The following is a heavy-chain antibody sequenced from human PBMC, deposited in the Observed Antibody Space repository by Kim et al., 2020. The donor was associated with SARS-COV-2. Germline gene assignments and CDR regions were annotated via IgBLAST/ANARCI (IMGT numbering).Heavy chain of an antibody. Sequence: GGSLRLSCAASGFTFSSYAMHWVRQAPGKGLEWVAVISYDGSNKYYADSVKGRFTISRDNSKNTLYLQMNSLRAEDTAVYYCARGGYYVGYGNYYFDYWGQGTLVTVSS. D-gene: IGHD3-10*02. CDR3: ARGGYYVGYGNYYFDY. CDR1: GFTFSSYA. V-gene: IGHV3-30-3*01. CDR2: ISYDGSNK. J-gene: IGHJ4*02.